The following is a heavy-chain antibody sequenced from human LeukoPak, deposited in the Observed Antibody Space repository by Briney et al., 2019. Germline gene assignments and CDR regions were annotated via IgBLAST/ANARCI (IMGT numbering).Heavy chain of an antibody. CDR2: MNANSGNP. Sequence: ASVTVSCKASGYSFTSYDINWVRQATGQGLEWMGWMNANSGNPGYAQQFQGRDTSTRNTSISTAYMELSSLRSEDTAVYYCARGIGYYDSSGQGDAFDIWGQGTMVTVSS. V-gene: IGHV1-8*03. J-gene: IGHJ3*02. CDR3: ARGIGYYDSSGQGDAFDI. D-gene: IGHD3-22*01. CDR1: GYSFTSYD.